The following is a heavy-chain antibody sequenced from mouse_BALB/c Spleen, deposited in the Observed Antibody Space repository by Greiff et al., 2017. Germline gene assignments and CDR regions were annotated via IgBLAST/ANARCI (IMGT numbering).Heavy chain of an antibody. V-gene: IGHV2-9*02. Sequence: VKLVESGPGLVAPSQSLSITCTVSGFSLTSYGVHWVRQPPGKGLEWLGVIWAGGSTNYNSALMSRLTISKDNSKSQVFLKMNSLQTDDTAMYYCARDFYDYLYFDYWGQGTTLTVSS. CDR3: ARDFYDYLYFDY. J-gene: IGHJ2*01. CDR2: IWAGGST. CDR1: GFSLTSYG. D-gene: IGHD2-4*01.